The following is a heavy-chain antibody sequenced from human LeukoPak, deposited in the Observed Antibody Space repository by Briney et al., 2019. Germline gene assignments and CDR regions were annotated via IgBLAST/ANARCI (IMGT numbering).Heavy chain of an antibody. CDR2: IHQHGSKE. CDR1: GFNFRAYW. Sequence: GGSLRLSCTTSGFNFRAYWMGWVRQAPGKGLEWVANIHQHGSKENYLDSVKGRFTISRDNSKNTLDLQMNSLRAEDTAVNYCAKSSRMSTVMIAFDYWGQGTLVTVSS. CDR3: AKSSRMSTVMIAFDY. V-gene: IGHV3-7*01. D-gene: IGHD5-24*01. J-gene: IGHJ4*02.